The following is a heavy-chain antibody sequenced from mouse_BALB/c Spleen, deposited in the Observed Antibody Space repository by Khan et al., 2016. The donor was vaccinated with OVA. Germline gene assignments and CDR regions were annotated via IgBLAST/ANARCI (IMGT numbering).Heavy chain of an antibody. CDR2: ISYSGNT. Sequence: EVQLQESGPGLVKPSQSLSLTYTVTGYSITNVYAWNWIRQFPGNKLEWMGYISYSGNTKYNPSLKSRISITRDTSKNQFFLQLNSVTIEDTATYYCARIYGGDFDYWGQGTTLTVSS. V-gene: IGHV3-2*02. D-gene: IGHD1-1*01. CDR1: GYSITNVYA. CDR3: ARIYGGDFDY. J-gene: IGHJ2*01.